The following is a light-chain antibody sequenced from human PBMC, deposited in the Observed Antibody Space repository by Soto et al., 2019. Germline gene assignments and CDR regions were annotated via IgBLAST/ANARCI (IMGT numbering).Light chain of an antibody. V-gene: IGLV2-11*01. CDR1: SSDVGGYNY. CDR2: EVS. CDR3: CSYAGSPYV. J-gene: IGLJ1*01. Sequence: QSALTQPRSVSGSPGQSVTISCTGTSSDVGGYNYVSWYQQYPGKAPKLMIYEVSKRPSRVPDRFSGSKSGSTASLTISGVQAEDEADYYCCSYAGSPYVFGTGTKLTVL.